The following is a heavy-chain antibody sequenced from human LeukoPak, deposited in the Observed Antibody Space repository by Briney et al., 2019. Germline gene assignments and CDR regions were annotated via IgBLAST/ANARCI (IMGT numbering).Heavy chain of an antibody. Sequence: GGSLRLSCAASGFTFSSYAMHWVRQAPGKGLEWVAVISYDGSNKYYADSVKGRFTISRDNSKNTLYLQMNSLRAEDTAVYYCAKEGGGWYFDYYDSSGYYFDYWGQGTLVTVSS. CDR3: AKEGGGWYFDYYDSSGYYFDY. V-gene: IGHV3-30-3*01. CDR2: ISYDGSNK. CDR1: GFTFSSYA. D-gene: IGHD3-22*01. J-gene: IGHJ4*02.